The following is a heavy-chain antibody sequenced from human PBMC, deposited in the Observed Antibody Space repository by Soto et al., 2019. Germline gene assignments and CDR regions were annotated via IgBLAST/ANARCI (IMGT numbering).Heavy chain of an antibody. D-gene: IGHD2-15*01. J-gene: IGHJ5*02. CDR1: GFTVSSNY. CDR2: IYSGGST. V-gene: IGHV3-66*01. Sequence: PGGSLRLSCAASGFTVSSNYMSWVRQPPGKGLEWVSVIYSGGSTYYADSVKGRFTISRDNSKNTLYLQMNRLRAAATAVYYCAREPAYCSGGSCYLANWFDPLGQGTTVTVSS. CDR3: AREPAYCSGGSCYLANWFDP.